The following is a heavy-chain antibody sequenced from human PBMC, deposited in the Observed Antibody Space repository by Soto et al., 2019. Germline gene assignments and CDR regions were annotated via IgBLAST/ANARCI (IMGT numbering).Heavy chain of an antibody. CDR3: ARLDYGDSAFDS. Sequence: SETLSLTCSVSGGSINSASYHWSWLRQHPGKGLEFIGYIFYTGSTYYNPSLETRVTISVDTSKNHVSLRLNAVTAADTVVYYCARLDYGDSAFDSWGRGTLVTVSS. CDR1: GGSINSASYH. D-gene: IGHD4-17*01. J-gene: IGHJ4*02. V-gene: IGHV4-31*03. CDR2: IFYTGST.